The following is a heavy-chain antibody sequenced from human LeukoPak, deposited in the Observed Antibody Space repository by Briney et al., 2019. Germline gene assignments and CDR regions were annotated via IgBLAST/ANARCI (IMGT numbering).Heavy chain of an antibody. V-gene: IGHV4-59*08. CDR1: GDSISSYY. Sequence: ASETLSLPCTVSGDSISSYYWSWLRQPPRKALEWIGYIYYSGSTNYNPSLKSRVTISVDTSKNQFSLKMSYVTAADTAVYYCAILYSSSSFANYYGMYVWGQGTTVTVSS. CDR2: IYYSGST. CDR3: AILYSSSSFANYYGMYV. J-gene: IGHJ6*02. D-gene: IGHD6-13*01.